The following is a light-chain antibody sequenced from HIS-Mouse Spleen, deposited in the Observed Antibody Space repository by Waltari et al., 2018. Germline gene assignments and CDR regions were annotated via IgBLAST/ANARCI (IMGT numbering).Light chain of an antibody. CDR3: CSYAGSYTYV. V-gene: IGLV2-11*01. J-gene: IGLJ1*01. Sequence: QSALTQPRSVSGSPGQSVTISCTGTSSDVGGYNYVSWYQQHPGKAPKPMLYDVSKRPSGVPDRFSGCKSGNTASLTISGLQAEAEADYYCCSYAGSYTYVFGTGTKVTVL. CDR2: DVS. CDR1: SSDVGGYNY.